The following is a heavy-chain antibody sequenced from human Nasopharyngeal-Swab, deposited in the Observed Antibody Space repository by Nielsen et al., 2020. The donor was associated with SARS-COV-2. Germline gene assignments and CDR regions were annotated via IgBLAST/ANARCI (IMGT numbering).Heavy chain of an antibody. V-gene: IGHV1-46*01. CDR3: AREFSPYDSSGYSDY. D-gene: IGHD3-22*01. CDR1: GYTFTSYY. J-gene: IGHJ4*02. CDR2: INPSGGST. Sequence: ASVKVSCKASGYTFTSYYMHWVRQAPGQGLEWMGIINPSGGSTSYAQKFQGRVTMTRDTSTSTAYMELRSLRSDDTAVYYCAREFSPYDSSGYSDYWGQGTLVTVSS.